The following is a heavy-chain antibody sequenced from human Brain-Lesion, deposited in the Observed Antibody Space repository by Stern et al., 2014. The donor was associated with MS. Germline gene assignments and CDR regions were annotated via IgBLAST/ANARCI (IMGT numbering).Heavy chain of an antibody. Sequence: EVQLVESGGGFVQPGGSLRLSCAASGFTFSHYWMHWVRKAPGKGLVWVSRVNNDGRRTSYADSVKGRFTMSRDNAKNTLYLQMNSLRVEDTAIYYCARGERWFDSWGQGTLVTVSS. V-gene: IGHV3-74*02. D-gene: IGHD3-10*01. CDR1: GFTFSHYW. CDR3: ARGERWFDS. J-gene: IGHJ5*01. CDR2: VNNDGRRT.